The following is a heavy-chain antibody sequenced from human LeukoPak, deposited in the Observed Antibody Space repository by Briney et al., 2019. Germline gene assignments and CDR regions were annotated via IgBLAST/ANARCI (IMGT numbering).Heavy chain of an antibody. J-gene: IGHJ4*02. CDR2: ISGDNGNT. CDR3: ARDRYGVRSGSCDY. Sequence: GASVKVSCKASGYSFTTYGISWVRQAPGQGLEWMGWISGDNGNTNYAQKVQGRVTMTTDTSTSTAYMEVRSLRDDDTAVYYCARDRYGVRSGSCDYWGQGTLVSVSS. V-gene: IGHV1-18*01. CDR1: GYSFTTYG. D-gene: IGHD1-26*01.